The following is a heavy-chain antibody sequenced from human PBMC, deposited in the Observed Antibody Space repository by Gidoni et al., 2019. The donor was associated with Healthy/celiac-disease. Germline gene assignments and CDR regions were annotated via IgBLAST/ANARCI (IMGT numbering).Heavy chain of an antibody. Sequence: QVQLVESGGGVVQPGRSLRLSCAASGFPFSSYGMYWVRQAPGKGLEWVAVISYDGSNKYYVDSVKGRFTISRDNSKNTLYLQMNSLRADDTAVYYCAKDRLRILEWLDSALDYWGQGTLVTVSS. CDR1: GFPFSSYG. D-gene: IGHD3-3*01. CDR2: ISYDGSNK. V-gene: IGHV3-30*18. CDR3: AKDRLRILEWLDSALDY. J-gene: IGHJ4*02.